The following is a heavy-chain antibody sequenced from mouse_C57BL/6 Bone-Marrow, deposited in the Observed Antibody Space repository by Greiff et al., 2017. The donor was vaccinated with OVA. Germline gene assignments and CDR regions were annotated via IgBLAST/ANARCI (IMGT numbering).Heavy chain of an antibody. CDR2: IGPSDSYT. D-gene: IGHD1-1*01. V-gene: IGHV1-69*01. CDR1: GYTFTSYW. Sequence: VKLQQPGAGLVLPGASLKLSCTASGYTFTSYWMPWVSQGPGQGLEWIGEIGPSDSYTNSKHNLTGKSTLTVDKASSTAYKQLSNLTSEDSRVYYCARESDYYGRDYYAMDYWGQGTSVTVSS. J-gene: IGHJ4*01. CDR3: ARESDYYGRDYYAMDY.